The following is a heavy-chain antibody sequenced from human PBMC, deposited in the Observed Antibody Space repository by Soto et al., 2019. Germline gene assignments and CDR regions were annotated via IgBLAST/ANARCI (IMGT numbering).Heavy chain of an antibody. J-gene: IGHJ3*02. V-gene: IGHV4-30-2*01. Sequence: SETLSLTCAVSGGSIISGGYSWSWIRQPPGTGLQWIGHIYEGGNTYYTPSLESRVAISTDKSTNQFSLRLSSVTAADTAVYYCVRRSPEDAFDIWGQGTMVTVSS. CDR1: GGSIISGGYS. CDR3: VRRSPEDAFDI. CDR2: IYEGGNT.